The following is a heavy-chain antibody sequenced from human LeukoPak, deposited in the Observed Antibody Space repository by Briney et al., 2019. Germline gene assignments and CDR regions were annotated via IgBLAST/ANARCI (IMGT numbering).Heavy chain of an antibody. V-gene: IGHV1-2*02. J-gene: IGHJ3*02. CDR1: GYTFTGYY. CDR2: INPNSGGT. CDR3: ARGSGWAVAGSHSTLTDAFDI. Sequence: GASVKVSCKASGYTFTGYYMHWVRQAPGQGLEWMGWINPNSGGTNYAQKFQGRVTMTRNTSISTAYMELSSLRSEDTAVYYCARGSGWAVAGSHSTLTDAFDIWGQGTMVTVSS. D-gene: IGHD6-19*01.